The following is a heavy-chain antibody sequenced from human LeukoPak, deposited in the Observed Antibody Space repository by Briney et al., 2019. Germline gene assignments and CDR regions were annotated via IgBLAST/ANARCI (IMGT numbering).Heavy chain of an antibody. D-gene: IGHD1-1*01. CDR3: ASSRTGTPSGY. CDR1: GFTVSSNY. CDR2: IYSGGST. J-gene: IGHJ4*02. V-gene: IGHV3-53*01. Sequence: EGSLRLSCAASGFTVSSNYMSWVRQAPGKGLEWVSVIYSGGSTYYADSVKGRFTISRDNSKNTLYLQMNSLRAEDTAVYYCASSRTGTPSGYWGQGTLVTVSS.